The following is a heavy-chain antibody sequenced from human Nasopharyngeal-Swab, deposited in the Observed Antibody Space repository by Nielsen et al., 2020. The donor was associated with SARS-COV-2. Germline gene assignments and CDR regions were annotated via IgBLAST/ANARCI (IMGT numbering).Heavy chain of an antibody. Sequence: GGSLRLSCAASGCTFSNAWMSWVRQAPGKGLEWVGRIKSKTDGGTTDYAAPVKGRFTISRDDSKNTLYLQMNSLKTEDTAVYYCTTGRGYSYGYYYYYMDVWGKGTTVTVSS. J-gene: IGHJ6*03. D-gene: IGHD5-18*01. V-gene: IGHV3-15*01. CDR3: TTGRGYSYGYYYYYMDV. CDR1: GCTFSNAW. CDR2: IKSKTDGGTT.